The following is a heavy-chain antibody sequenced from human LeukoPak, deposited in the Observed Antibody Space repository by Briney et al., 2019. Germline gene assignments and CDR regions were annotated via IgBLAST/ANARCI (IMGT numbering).Heavy chain of an antibody. V-gene: IGHV3-30*02. CDR1: GFTFSTYG. CDR2: IRSDGSN. CDR3: AREQVGAHARPFDY. J-gene: IGHJ4*02. Sequence: PGGSLRLSCVASGFTFSTYGMHWVRQAPGKALEWVAFIRSDGSNKYVDSVKGRFTISRDNSKNTLYLQMNSLRSDDTAVYYCAREQVGAHARPFDYWGQGTLVTVSS. D-gene: IGHD1-26*01.